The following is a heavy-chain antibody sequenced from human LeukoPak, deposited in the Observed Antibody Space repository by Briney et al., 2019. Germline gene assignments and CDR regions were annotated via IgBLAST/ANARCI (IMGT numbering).Heavy chain of an antibody. CDR2: ISYDGSIK. CDR1: GFTFSSYA. CDR3: ARDLNIVVVVALRVDHYMDV. D-gene: IGHD2-15*01. V-gene: IGHV3-30*01. J-gene: IGHJ6*03. Sequence: PGGSLRLSCAASGFTFSSYAMHWVRQAPGKGLEWVAVISYDGSIKYYADSVKGRFTISRDKSKNTLYLQMNSLRAEDTAVYYCARDLNIVVVVALRVDHYMDVWGKGTTVTVSS.